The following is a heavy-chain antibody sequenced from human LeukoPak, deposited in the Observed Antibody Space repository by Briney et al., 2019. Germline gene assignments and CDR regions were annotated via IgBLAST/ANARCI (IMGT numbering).Heavy chain of an antibody. J-gene: IGHJ6*03. Sequence: GGSLRLSCAASGFTFSSFEMMWVRQAPGKGLEWVSYISSGGSTIYYADSVKGRFTISRDNAKNSLYLQMNSLRAEDTAVYYCAKDQRGWYPRVYYYYYMDVWGKGTTVTLSS. CDR2: ISSGGSTI. V-gene: IGHV3-48*03. D-gene: IGHD6-19*01. CDR3: AKDQRGWYPRVYYYYYMDV. CDR1: GFTFSSFE.